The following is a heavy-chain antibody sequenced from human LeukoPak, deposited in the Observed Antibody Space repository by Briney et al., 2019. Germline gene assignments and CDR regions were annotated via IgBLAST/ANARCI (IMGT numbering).Heavy chain of an antibody. CDR3: AGDRYCSGGSCYYYGMDV. V-gene: IGHV3-48*03. D-gene: IGHD2-15*01. J-gene: IGHJ6*02. CDR2: IRSIGSTK. Sequence: PGGSMRLSCVASALTLSSYEMNWVRQTPGEGLEWVSSIRSIGSTKYYGDTVKGRFTISGDNAKNSLYLQMNSVRAEDTAVYYCAGDRYCSGGSCYYYGMDVWGQGTTVTVSS. CDR1: ALTLSSYE.